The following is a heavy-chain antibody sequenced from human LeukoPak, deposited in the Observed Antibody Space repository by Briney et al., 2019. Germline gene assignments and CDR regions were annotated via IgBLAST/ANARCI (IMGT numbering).Heavy chain of an antibody. J-gene: IGHJ4*02. D-gene: IGHD5-12*01. V-gene: IGHV3-23*01. CDR2: ISGSGGST. CDR1: GFTFSSYA. CDR3: ARLRGYDAWFFDY. Sequence: GGSLRLSCAASGFTFSSYAMSWVRQAPGKGLEWVSAISGSGGSTYYADSVKGRFTISRDNSKNTLYLQMNSLRAKDTAVYYCARLRGYDAWFFDYWGQGTLVTVSS.